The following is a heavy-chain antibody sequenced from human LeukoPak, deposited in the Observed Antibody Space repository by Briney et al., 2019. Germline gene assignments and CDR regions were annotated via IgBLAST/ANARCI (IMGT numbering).Heavy chain of an antibody. Sequence: GGSLRLPFPASGWTYHSYALHRVRPAPGKGLEWLAIIKNDGTNKYYADSAKGRFTITRDNSTNTLFLQMHSLGAEATAVYYCARVEYSSSPHFDHWGQGTLVTVSS. V-gene: IGHV3-30-3*01. J-gene: IGHJ4*02. CDR2: IKNDGTNK. CDR1: GWTYHSYA. CDR3: ARVEYSSSPHFDH. D-gene: IGHD6-6*01.